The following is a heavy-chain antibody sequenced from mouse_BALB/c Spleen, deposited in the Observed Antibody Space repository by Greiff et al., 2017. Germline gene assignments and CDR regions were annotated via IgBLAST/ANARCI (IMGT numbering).Heavy chain of an antibody. D-gene: IGHD2-4*01. V-gene: IGHV1-9*01. Sequence: QVQLQQSGAELMKPGASVKISCKATGYTFSSYWIEWVKQRPGHGLEWIGEILPGSGSTNYNEKFKGKATFTADTSSNTAYMQLSSLTSEDSAVYYCARLYYDYIYYYAMDYWGQGTSVTVSS. CDR3: ARLYYDYIYYYAMDY. CDR2: ILPGSGST. CDR1: GYTFSSYW. J-gene: IGHJ4*01.